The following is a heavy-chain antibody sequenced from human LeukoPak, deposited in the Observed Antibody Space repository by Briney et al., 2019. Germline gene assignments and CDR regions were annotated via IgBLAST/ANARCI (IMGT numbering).Heavy chain of an antibody. D-gene: IGHD3-10*01. J-gene: IGHJ5*02. CDR2: ISAYNGNT. CDR3: ARDLFASVTRGVWFDP. CDR1: GYTFTSYG. V-gene: IGHV1-18*01. Sequence: GASVKVSCKASGYTFTSYGISWVRQAPGQGLEWMGWISAYNGNTNYAQKLQGRVNMTTDTSTSTAYMELRSLRSDDTAVYYCARDLFASVTRGVWFDPWGQGTLVTVSS.